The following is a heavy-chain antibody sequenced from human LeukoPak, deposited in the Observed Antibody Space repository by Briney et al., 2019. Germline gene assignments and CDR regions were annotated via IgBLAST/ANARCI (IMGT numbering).Heavy chain of an antibody. D-gene: IGHD3-10*01. CDR2: IYSGGST. CDR3: AKDRDYYGSGIFGY. Sequence: PGGSLRLSCAASGFTVSSNYMSWVRQAPGKGLEWVSVIYSGGSTYYADSVKGRFTISRDNSKNTLYLQMNSLRAEDTAVYYCAKDRDYYGSGIFGYWGQGTLVTVSS. CDR1: GFTVSSNY. V-gene: IGHV3-66*01. J-gene: IGHJ4*02.